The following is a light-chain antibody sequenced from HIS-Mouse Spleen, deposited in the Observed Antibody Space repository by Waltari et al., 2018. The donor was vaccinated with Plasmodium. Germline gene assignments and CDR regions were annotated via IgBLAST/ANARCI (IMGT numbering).Light chain of an antibody. CDR1: QDISNY. CDR3: QQYDNLLRFT. CDR2: DAS. J-gene: IGKJ3*01. V-gene: IGKV1-33*01. Sequence: ASVGDRVTITCQASQDISNYLNWYQQKPGKAPKLLIYDASNLETGVPSRFSGSGSGTDFTFTISSLQPEDIATYYCQQYDNLLRFTFGPGTKVDIK.